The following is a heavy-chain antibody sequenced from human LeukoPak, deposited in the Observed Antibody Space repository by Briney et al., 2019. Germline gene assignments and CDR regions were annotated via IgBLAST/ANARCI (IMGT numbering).Heavy chain of an antibody. CDR1: GGSITSNW. V-gene: IGHV4/OR15-8*01. J-gene: IGHJ4*02. CDR3: AGSGYYCHDH. Sequence: SETLSLTCGVSGGSITSNWWSWVRQPPGKGLEWIGEIYHSGNTNYNPSLKGRVTISVDKSKNQFSLKLSSVTAADTAVYYCAGSGYYCHDHRGQGILVTVSS. CDR2: IYHSGNT. D-gene: IGHD2/OR15-2a*01.